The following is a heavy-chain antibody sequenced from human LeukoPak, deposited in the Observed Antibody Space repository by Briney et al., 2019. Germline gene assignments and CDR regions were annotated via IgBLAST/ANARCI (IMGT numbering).Heavy chain of an antibody. CDR2: FSGSGGTT. J-gene: IGHJ6*03. D-gene: IGHD2-8*01. V-gene: IGHV3-23*01. CDR1: GFTFSSYA. Sequence: PGGSLRLSCAASGFTFSSYAMNLVRQAPGRGPEWVSGFSGSGGTTYYADSGKGRFTSSRDNSKNTLYLQMNSLRAEDTAVYYCANGNRCTSPNCLGYYYFYMDVWGKGTTVTVSS. CDR3: ANGNRCTSPNCLGYYYFYMDV.